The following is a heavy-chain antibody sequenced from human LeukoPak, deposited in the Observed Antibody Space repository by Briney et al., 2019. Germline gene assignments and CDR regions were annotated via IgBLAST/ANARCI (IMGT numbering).Heavy chain of an antibody. CDR1: GYSISSSNW. CDR2: IYHSGST. D-gene: IGHD6-13*01. J-gene: IGHJ4*02. V-gene: IGHV4-28*01. CDR3: ARKGDIAAAGHFDY. Sequence: KPSETLSLTCAVSGYSISSSNWWGWIRQPPGKGLEWIGYIYHSGSTYYSPSLKSRVSMSVDTSKNQFSLNLSSVTAVDTAVYYCARKGDIAAAGHFDYWGQGTLVTVSS.